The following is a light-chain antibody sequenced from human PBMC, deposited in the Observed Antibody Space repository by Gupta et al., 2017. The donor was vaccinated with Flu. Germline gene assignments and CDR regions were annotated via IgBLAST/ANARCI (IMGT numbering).Light chain of an antibody. V-gene: IGLV2-14*01. J-gene: IGLJ3*02. CDR2: EVS. CDR3: SSYTTSSTWV. Sequence: QSALTQPASVSGSPRQSITISSTGTSSDVADYDYVSWYQQHPGKAPKLMIYEVSNRPSGVSNRFSGSKSGNTASLTISGLQAEDEADYYCSSYTTSSTWVFGGGTKLTVL. CDR1: SSDVADYDY.